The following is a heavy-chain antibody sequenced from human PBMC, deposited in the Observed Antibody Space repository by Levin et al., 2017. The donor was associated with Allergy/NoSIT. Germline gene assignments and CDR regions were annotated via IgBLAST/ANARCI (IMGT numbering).Heavy chain of an antibody. J-gene: IGHJ5*02. D-gene: IGHD2-2*03. Sequence: GGSLRLSCATSGFPFSIFGLVRVRQAPGKGLEWVALISSDVSSKYYADSVKGRFTISRDNSKSTLYLQMNTLRPEDTGVYYCAKGPMDTWGQGTLVTVSS. CDR3: AKGPMDT. V-gene: IGHV3-30*18. CDR2: ISSDVSSK. CDR1: GFPFSIFG.